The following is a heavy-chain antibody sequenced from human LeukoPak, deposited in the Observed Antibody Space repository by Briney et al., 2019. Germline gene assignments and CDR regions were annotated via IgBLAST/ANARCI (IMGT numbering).Heavy chain of an antibody. CDR3: ARTLVAGTVLFRVVYFDY. J-gene: IGHJ4*02. CDR2: IYHSGST. CDR1: GGSISSGGYS. V-gene: IGHV4-30-2*01. D-gene: IGHD6-19*01. Sequence: SETLSLTCAVSGGSISSGGYSWSWIRQPPGKGLEWIGYIYHSGSTYYNPSLKSRVTISVDRSKNQFSLKLSSVTAADTAVYYCARTLVAGTVLFRVVYFDYWGQGTLVTVSS.